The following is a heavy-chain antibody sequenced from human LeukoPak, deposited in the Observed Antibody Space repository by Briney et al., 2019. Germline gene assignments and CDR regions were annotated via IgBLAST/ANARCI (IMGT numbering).Heavy chain of an antibody. CDR2: ISSVITTK. CDR3: ARAYSSSLD. D-gene: IGHD6-6*01. V-gene: IGHV3-48*01. Sequence: GGSLRLSCAASGFTFSAYSMNWVRQAPGKGLEWVSYISSVITTKYYADSVKGRFTISRDNAKNSLYLQMNSLRAEDTAMYYCARAYSSSLDWGQGTLVTVSS. CDR1: GFTFSAYS. J-gene: IGHJ4*02.